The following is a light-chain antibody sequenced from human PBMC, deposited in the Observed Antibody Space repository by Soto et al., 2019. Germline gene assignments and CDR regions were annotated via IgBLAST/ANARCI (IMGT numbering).Light chain of an antibody. CDR2: GNY. CDR1: SSNIGAGYD. J-gene: IGLJ3*02. Sequence: QAVVTQPPSVSGAPGQRVTISCTGSSSNIGAGYDVHWYQRLPGTAPKLLIYGNYNRPSGVPDRFSGSKSGTSASLAITGLQADDEADYYCQSYDSSLTGWVFGGGTKLTVL. V-gene: IGLV1-40*01. CDR3: QSYDSSLTGWV.